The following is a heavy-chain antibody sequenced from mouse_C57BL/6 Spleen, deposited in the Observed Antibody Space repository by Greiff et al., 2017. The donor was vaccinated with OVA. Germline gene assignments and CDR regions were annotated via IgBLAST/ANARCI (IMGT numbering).Heavy chain of an antibody. Sequence: QVQLQQSGAELVKPGASVKMSCKASGYTFTSYWITWVKQRPGQGLEWIGDIYPGSGSTNYNEKFKSKATLTVDTSSSTAYMQLSSLTSEDSAVYYCARSDGYYPPGWAYWGQGTLVTVSA. D-gene: IGHD2-3*01. J-gene: IGHJ3*01. CDR1: GYTFTSYW. CDR3: ARSDGYYPPGWAY. CDR2: IYPGSGST. V-gene: IGHV1-55*01.